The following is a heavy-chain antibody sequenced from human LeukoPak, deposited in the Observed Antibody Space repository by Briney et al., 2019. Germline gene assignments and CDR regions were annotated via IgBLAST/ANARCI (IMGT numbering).Heavy chain of an antibody. CDR3: ARADDVWSGGGFDY. V-gene: IGHV3-66*02. Sequence: PGGSLRLSCAASGFTVSSNYRNWVRQAPGKGLEWVSVIYSGGSTYYADSVTGRFTISRDNSKNTLYLQMNSLRAEDTAVYYCARADDVWSGGGFDYWGQGTLVTVSS. CDR2: IYSGGST. D-gene: IGHD3-3*01. CDR1: GFTVSSNY. J-gene: IGHJ4*02.